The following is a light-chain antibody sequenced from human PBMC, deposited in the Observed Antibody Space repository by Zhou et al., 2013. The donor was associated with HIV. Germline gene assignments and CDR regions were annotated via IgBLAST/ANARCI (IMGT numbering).Light chain of an antibody. V-gene: IGKV3-20*01. J-gene: IGKJ3*01. Sequence: EIVLTQSPGTLSLSPGERVTLSCRASQSVSSTYLAWYQQKPGQAPRLLIYDAANRATGVPGRFSGSGSGTDFTLTISSLEPEDIAVYYCQDGRAFGPGTKVNLK. CDR2: DAA. CDR1: QSVSSTY. CDR3: QDGRA.